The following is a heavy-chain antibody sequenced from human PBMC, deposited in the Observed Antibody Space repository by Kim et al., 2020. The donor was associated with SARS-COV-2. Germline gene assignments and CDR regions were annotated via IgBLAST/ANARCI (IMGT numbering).Heavy chain of an antibody. D-gene: IGHD6-13*01. J-gene: IGHJ4*02. CDR1: GFTFSRYA. CDR2: ISGSGGST. CDR3: AKFGSSWYMGDFDY. V-gene: IGHV3-23*01. Sequence: GGSLRLSCAASGFTFSRYAMSWVRQAPGKGLEWVSAISGSGGSTYYADSVKGRFTISRDNSKNTLYLQMNSLRAEDTAVYYCAKFGSSWYMGDFDYWGQGTLVTVSS.